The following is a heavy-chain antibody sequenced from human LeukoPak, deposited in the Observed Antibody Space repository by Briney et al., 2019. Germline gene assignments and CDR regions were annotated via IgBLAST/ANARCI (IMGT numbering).Heavy chain of an antibody. D-gene: IGHD5-12*01. Sequence: NTSETLSLTCTVSGGSISNSGYYWSWIRQHPGKGLEWIGYISYSGSTYYNPSLKSRVTISADTSKNQFSLKLSSVTAADTAVYYCAREPLGGSHYFDYWGQGTLVTVSS. CDR2: ISYSGST. CDR3: AREPLGGSHYFDY. J-gene: IGHJ4*02. CDR1: GGSISNSGYY. V-gene: IGHV4-31*03.